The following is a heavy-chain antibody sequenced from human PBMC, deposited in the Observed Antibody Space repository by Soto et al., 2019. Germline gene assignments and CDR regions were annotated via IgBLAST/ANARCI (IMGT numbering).Heavy chain of an antibody. CDR1: GYTFSSHF. D-gene: IGHD6-6*01. Sequence: QVQLVQSGAEVKKPGASVRISCKASGYTFSSHFMFWVRQAPGQGLEWMGMINPDSGSRNYAQKFQGRVTMTRDTSTSTVSMDLTSLGSDDSAMYFCARAFSGGSSPDYWGQGTLVTVSS. CDR2: INPDSGSR. V-gene: IGHV1-46*01. J-gene: IGHJ4*02. CDR3: ARAFSGGSSPDY.